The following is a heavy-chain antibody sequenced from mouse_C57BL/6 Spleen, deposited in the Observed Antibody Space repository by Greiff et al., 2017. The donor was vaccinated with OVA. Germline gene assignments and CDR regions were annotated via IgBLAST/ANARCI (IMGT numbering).Heavy chain of an antibody. Sequence: VQLQQSGAELVRPGASVTLSCKASGYTFTDYEMHWVKQTPVHGLEWIGAIDPETGGTAYNQKFKGKAILTADNSSSTAYMELRSLTSEDSAVYYCTSEGGTAWFAYWGQGTLVTVSA. CDR3: TSEGGTAWFAY. V-gene: IGHV1-15*01. J-gene: IGHJ3*01. CDR1: GYTFTDYE. CDR2: IDPETGGT. D-gene: IGHD3-3*01.